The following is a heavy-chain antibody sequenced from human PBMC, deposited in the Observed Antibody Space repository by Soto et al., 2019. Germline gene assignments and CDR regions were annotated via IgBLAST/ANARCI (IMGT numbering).Heavy chain of an antibody. CDR3: SKWEGAGSDY. CDR1: GFTFSSYY. J-gene: IGHJ4*02. V-gene: IGHV3-7*01. CDR2: VNEDGSEK. D-gene: IGHD1-26*01. Sequence: EVQLVESGGGLVQPGGSLRLSCAVSGFTFSSYYMSWVRQAQGKGLEWVANVNEDGSEKYYVDSVKGRFTVPRDNAKNSLYLQMNSLKAEDTAVYYCSKWEGAGSDYWGQGTLVTLPS.